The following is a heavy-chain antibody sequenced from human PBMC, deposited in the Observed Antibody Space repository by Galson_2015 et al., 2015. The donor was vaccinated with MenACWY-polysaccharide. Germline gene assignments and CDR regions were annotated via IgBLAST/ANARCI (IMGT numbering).Heavy chain of an antibody. CDR1: GFTFNSYG. CDR3: ARATGDYAFCSGYYNGSYCYGTDV. J-gene: IGHJ6*02. CDR2: ISSSSSTI. V-gene: IGHV3-48*01. D-gene: IGHD3-3*01. Sequence: SLRLSCAASGFTFNSYGMNWVRQAPGQGLEWVSYISSSSSTIYCADSVKGRFTISRDNAKNSLYLQMNSLRAEDTAVYYCARATGDYAFCSGYYNGSYCYGTDVWGQGTTVTVSS.